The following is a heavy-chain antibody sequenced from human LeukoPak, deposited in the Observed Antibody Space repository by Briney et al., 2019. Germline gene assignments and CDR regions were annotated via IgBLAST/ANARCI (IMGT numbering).Heavy chain of an antibody. V-gene: IGHV4-4*07. D-gene: IGHD2-2*01. CDR3: ARYCSSTSCHDAFDI. J-gene: IGHJ3*02. CDR2: IYTSGST. Sequence: SETLSLTCTVSGGSISSYYWSWIRQPAGRGLEWIGRIYTSGSTNYNPSLKSRVTMSVDTSKNQCSLKLSSVTAADTAVYYCARYCSSTSCHDAFDIWGQGTMVTVSS. CDR1: GGSISSYY.